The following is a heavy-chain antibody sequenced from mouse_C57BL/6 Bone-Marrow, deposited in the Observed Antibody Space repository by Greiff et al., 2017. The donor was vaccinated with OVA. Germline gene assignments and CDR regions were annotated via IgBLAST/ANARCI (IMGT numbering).Heavy chain of an antibody. D-gene: IGHD1-1*01. CDR3: ARGRYPYYYAMDY. CDR2: INPNNGGT. J-gene: IGHJ4*01. CDR1: GYTFTDYN. V-gene: IGHV1-18*01. Sequence: EVKLQESGPELVKPGASVKIPCKASGYTFTDYNMDWVKQSHGKSLEWIGDINPNNGGTIYNQKFKGKATLTVDKSSSTAYMELRSLTSEDTAVYYCARGRYPYYYAMDYWGQGTSVTVSS.